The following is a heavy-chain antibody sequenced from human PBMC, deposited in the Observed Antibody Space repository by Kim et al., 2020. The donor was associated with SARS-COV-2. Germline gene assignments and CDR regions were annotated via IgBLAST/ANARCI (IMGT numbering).Heavy chain of an antibody. Sequence: VEGRFTISRDNSKNTLYLRMNGLRADDTAVYYCAKDHQSLTSGNYVTFDYWGQGTLVTVSS. CDR3: AKDHQSLTSGNYVTFDY. V-gene: IGHV3-23*01. J-gene: IGHJ4*02. D-gene: IGHD3-10*01.